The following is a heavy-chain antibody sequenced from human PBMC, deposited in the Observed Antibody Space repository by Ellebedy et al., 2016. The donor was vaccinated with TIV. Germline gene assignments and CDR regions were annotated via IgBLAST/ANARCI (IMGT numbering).Heavy chain of an antibody. CDR3: ARDGYAY. CDR1: GFTFSSYA. D-gene: IGHD1-1*01. J-gene: IGHJ4*02. CDR2: ISYDGSNK. V-gene: IGHV3-30-3*01. Sequence: GESLKISCAASGFTFSSYAMHWVRQAPGKGLEWVAVISYDGSNKYYADSVKGRFTISRDNSKNTLYLQMNSLRAEDTAVYYCARDGYAYWGQGTLVTVSS.